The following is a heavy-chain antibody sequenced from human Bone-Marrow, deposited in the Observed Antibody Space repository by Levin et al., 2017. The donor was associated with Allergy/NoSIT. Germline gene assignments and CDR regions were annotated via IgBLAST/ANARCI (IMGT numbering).Heavy chain of an antibody. CDR2: ISWNSGSI. J-gene: IGHJ3*02. D-gene: IGHD3-3*01. CDR1: GFTFDDYA. CDR3: AKGSDFWSGYYTDYHAFDI. Sequence: SCAASGFTFDDYAMHWVRQAPGKGLEWVSGISWNSGSIGYADSVKGRFTISRDNAKNSLYLQMNSLRAEDTALYYCAKGSDFWSGYYTDYHAFDIWGQGTMVTVSS. V-gene: IGHV3-9*01.